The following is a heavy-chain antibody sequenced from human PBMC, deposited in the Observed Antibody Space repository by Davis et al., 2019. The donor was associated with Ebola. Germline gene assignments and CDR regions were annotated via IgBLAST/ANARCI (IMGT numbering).Heavy chain of an antibody. CDR1: GGSISSSNW. Sequence: MPSETLSLTCAVSGGSISSSNWWSWVRQPPGKGLEWIGEINHSGSTNYNPSLKSRVTISVDTSKNQFSLKLSSVTAADTAVYYCARVRYWLIPNWFDPWGQGTLVTVSS. J-gene: IGHJ5*02. D-gene: IGHD2-21*01. CDR3: ARVRYWLIPNWFDP. CDR2: INHSGST. V-gene: IGHV4-4*02.